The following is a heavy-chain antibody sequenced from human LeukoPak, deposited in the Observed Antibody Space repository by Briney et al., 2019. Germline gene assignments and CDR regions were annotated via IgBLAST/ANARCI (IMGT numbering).Heavy chain of an antibody. Sequence: SQTLSLTCAVSGGSISSGGYSWSWIRQPPGKGLEWIGHIYYSGSTNYNPSLKSRVTISVDTSKSQFSLKLSSVTAADTAVYYCARASAYYDTLDYWGQGTLVTVSS. J-gene: IGHJ4*02. CDR3: ARASAYYDTLDY. D-gene: IGHD3-9*01. CDR2: IYYSGST. V-gene: IGHV4-61*08. CDR1: GGSISSGGYS.